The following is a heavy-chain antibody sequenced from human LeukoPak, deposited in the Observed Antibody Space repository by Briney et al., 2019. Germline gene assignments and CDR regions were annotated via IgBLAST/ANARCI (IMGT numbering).Heavy chain of an antibody. CDR2: IYNSATT. D-gene: IGHD6-13*01. CDR3: ARGGASSHWFAS. Sequence: PSETLSLTCTVSGGSISSYSWSWIRQPPGQRLEWIGFIYNSATTNYKPSLKSRVTISVDTSRNQFSLKLTSVTAADTAVYYCARGGASSHWFASWGQGTLVTVSS. V-gene: IGHV4-59*01. J-gene: IGHJ5*01. CDR1: GGSISSYS.